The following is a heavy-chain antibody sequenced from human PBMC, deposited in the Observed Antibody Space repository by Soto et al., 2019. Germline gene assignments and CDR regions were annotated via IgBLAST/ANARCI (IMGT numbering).Heavy chain of an antibody. CDR1: GFNVNIHA. J-gene: IGHJ4*02. CDR2: MSTGGNNQ. CDR3: ASGAAFYCDTSRY. Sequence: PVGSLRLDCAASGFNVNIHALHWIRQAPGEGLEWVAVMSTGGNNQYYADSVKGLLTMSRDSSKSTLYLQMTSLRREDTAVYYCASGAAFYCDTSRYWGQGTLVTVSS. D-gene: IGHD3-22*01. V-gene: IGHV3-30-3*01.